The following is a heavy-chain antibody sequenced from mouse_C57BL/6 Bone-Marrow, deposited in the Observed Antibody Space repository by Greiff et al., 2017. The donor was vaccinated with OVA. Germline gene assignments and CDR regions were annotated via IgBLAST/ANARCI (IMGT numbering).Heavy chain of an antibody. J-gene: IGHJ3*01. CDR1: EYEFPSHD. D-gene: IGHD2-3*01. V-gene: IGHV5-2*01. CDR3: ARHGDGYYVAWFAY. Sequence: DVQLVESGGGLVQPGESLKLSCESNEYEFPSHDMSWVRKTPEKRLELVAAINSDGGSTYYPDTMERRFIISRDNTKKTLYLQMSSLRSEYTALYYCARHGDGYYVAWFAYWGQGTLVTVSA. CDR2: INSDGGST.